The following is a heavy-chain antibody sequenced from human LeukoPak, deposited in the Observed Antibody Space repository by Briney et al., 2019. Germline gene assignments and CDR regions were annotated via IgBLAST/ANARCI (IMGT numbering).Heavy chain of an antibody. CDR1: GFTLCKFA. CDR3: AKDGQSFNSMWGYFDS. V-gene: IGHV3-23*01. J-gene: IGHJ4*02. Sequence: GGSLRLSCAASGFTLCKFAMSCVPHAPGRRLEWVSGIGGGDNQYADPVKGRFNISSDDSRNTVDLQMSSLRGEDTAVYSCAKDGQSFNSMWGYFDSWGQGTMVTVSS. D-gene: IGHD1-26*01. CDR2: IGGGDN.